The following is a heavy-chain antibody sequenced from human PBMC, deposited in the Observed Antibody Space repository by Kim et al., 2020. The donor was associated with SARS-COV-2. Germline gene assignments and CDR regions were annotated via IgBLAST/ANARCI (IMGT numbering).Heavy chain of an antibody. CDR2: IWSDGSNK. CDR3: ACTTEMHTFD. Sequence: GGSLRLSCAASGFTFSTYAMHWLRQAPGKGLEWVAVIWSDGSNKYYADSVQGRFTITRDQSKTTLYLQMHSHRVEDTAAYYCACTTEMHTFD. D-gene: IGHD1-1*01. J-gene: IGHJ3*01. CDR1: GFTFSTYA. V-gene: IGHV3-33*01.